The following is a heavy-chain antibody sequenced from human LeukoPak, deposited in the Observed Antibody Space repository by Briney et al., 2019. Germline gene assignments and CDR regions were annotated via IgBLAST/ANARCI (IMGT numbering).Heavy chain of an antibody. Sequence: SQTLSLTCAISGDRVSSNSAAWNWIRQSPSRGLEWLGRTYYRSKWYNDYAVSVKSRITINPDTSKNQFSLQLNSVTPEDTAVYYCQRDSPLTTVTTFPYWYFDLWGRGPWSLSPQ. V-gene: IGHV6-1*01. D-gene: IGHD4-17*01. CDR3: QRDSPLTTVTTFPYWYFDL. CDR2: TYYRSKWYN. CDR1: GDRVSSNSAA. J-gene: IGHJ2*01.